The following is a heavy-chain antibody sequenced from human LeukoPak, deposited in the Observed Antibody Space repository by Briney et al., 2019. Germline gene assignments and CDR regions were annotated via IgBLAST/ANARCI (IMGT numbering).Heavy chain of an antibody. CDR1: GGSISSYY. J-gene: IGHJ4*02. D-gene: IGHD6-19*01. CDR3: ARIDRAVAGTIDY. CDR2: IYYSGST. Sequence: SETLSLTCTVSGGSISSYYWSWIRQPPGKGLEWIGYIYYSGSTNYNPSLKSRVTISVDTSKNQFSLKLSSVTAADTAVYYCARIDRAVAGTIDYWGQGTLVTVSS. V-gene: IGHV4-59*08.